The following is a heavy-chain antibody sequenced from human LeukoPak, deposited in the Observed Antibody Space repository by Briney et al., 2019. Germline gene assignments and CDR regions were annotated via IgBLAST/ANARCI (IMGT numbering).Heavy chain of an antibody. Sequence: PGRSLRLSCAASGFTFSSYAMHWVRQAPGKGLEWVAVISYDGSNKYSADSVKGRFTISRDNSKNTLYLQMNSLRAEDTAVSYCARDMYSSSYADAFDIWGQGTMVTVSS. J-gene: IGHJ3*02. CDR2: ISYDGSNK. D-gene: IGHD6-13*01. CDR3: ARDMYSSSYADAFDI. V-gene: IGHV3-30-3*01. CDR1: GFTFSSYA.